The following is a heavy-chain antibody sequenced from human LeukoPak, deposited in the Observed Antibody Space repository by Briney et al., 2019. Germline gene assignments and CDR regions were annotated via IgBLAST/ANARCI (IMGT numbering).Heavy chain of an antibody. CDR3: ARVGYSSSWYPNYFDY. CDR2: INHSGST. J-gene: IGHJ4*02. CDR1: GGSFSGYY. V-gene: IGHV4-34*01. D-gene: IGHD6-13*01. Sequence: PSETLSLTCAVYGGSFSGYYWSWIRQPPGKGLEWIGEINHSGSTNYNPSLKSRVTISADTSKNQFSLKLSSVTAADTAVYYCARVGYSSSWYPNYFDYWGQGTLVTVSS.